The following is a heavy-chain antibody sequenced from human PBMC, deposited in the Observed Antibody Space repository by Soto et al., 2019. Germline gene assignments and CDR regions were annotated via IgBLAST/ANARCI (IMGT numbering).Heavy chain of an antibody. CDR2: IGPIDSYI. V-gene: IGHV5-10-1*01. Sequence: GQSLNMSCKCSGYSFTSYSISWVRQMPGKGLEWTATIGPIDSYITYSPSFQGHVTISTDKYITTVYLQWSSLKASDTATYYCARHPYSGTYYGAYWGQGTQVTVSS. CDR3: ARHPYSGTYYGAY. J-gene: IGHJ4*02. D-gene: IGHD1-26*01. CDR1: GYSFTSYS.